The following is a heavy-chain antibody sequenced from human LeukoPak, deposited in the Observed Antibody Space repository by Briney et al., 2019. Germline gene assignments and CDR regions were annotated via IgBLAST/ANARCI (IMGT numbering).Heavy chain of an antibody. CDR1: GFTFSSYY. V-gene: IGHV3-74*01. CDR2: INSDGRST. Sequence: GGSLRLSCAVSGFTFSSYYMHWVRQAPGKGLVWVSRINSDGRSTSYADSVKGRFTVSRDNAKNTLYLQMNSLRVEDTAVYYCIRDGLLWYGGATWGQGTMVTVSS. J-gene: IGHJ3*01. D-gene: IGHD2-21*01. CDR3: IRDGLLWYGGAT.